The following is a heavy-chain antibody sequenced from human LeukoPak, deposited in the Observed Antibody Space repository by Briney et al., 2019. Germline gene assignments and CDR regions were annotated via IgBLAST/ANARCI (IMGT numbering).Heavy chain of an antibody. CDR1: GFTFSSYA. D-gene: IGHD2-15*01. CDR2: ISGSSGST. V-gene: IGHV3-23*01. Sequence: GGSLRLSCAASGFTFSSYAMSWVRQAPGKGLEWVSLISGSSGSTFYTDSVKGRFTVSRDNSKNTLYLQMNSLRADDPAVYFCAKKGGTLLRPYYFDYWGQGTLVTVSS. J-gene: IGHJ4*02. CDR3: AKKGGTLLRPYYFDY.